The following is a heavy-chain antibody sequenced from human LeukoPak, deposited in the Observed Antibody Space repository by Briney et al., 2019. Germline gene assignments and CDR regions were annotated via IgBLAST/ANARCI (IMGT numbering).Heavy chain of an antibody. CDR1: SFTNY. J-gene: IGHJ4*02. V-gene: IGHV4-39*01. CDR2: IYYNGST. CDR3: ARHGRLEYYFDY. Sequence: SFTNYWVGWVRQMPGKGLEWIGSIYYNGSTYYNPSLKSRVTISVDTSKNQFSLRLTSVTAADTAVYYCARHGRLEYYFDYWGQGTLVTVSS.